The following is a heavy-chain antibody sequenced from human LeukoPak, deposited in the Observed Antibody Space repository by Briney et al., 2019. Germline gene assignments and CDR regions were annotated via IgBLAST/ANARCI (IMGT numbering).Heavy chain of an antibody. D-gene: IGHD5-12*01. CDR3: VGDSPKSGRAFAH. J-gene: IGHJ4*02. CDR2: IWADGSNR. V-gene: IGHV3-33*01. Sequence: GGSLRLSCAASGFTLITYGMHRVRQAPGKGLDWVAFIWADGSNRYYADSVKGRFTISRDNSKNTLYLEMNSLRAEDTAVYYCVGDSPKSGRAFAHWGQGILVTVSS. CDR1: GFTLITYG.